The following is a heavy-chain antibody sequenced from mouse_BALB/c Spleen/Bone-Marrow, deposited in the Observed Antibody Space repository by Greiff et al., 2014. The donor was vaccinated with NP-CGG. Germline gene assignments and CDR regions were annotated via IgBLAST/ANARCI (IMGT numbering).Heavy chain of an antibody. J-gene: IGHJ4*01. D-gene: IGHD5-5*01. V-gene: IGHV14-3*02. CDR2: IDPANGNT. CDR3: SRGYYDYLFALDY. Sequence: EVHLVESGAELVKPGASVKLSCTASGFNIKDTYIYWVKQRPEQGLEWVGRIDPANGNTKYDPKFQGKATTAADTSSNTAYLQLSSLTSEDTAVYYCSRGYYDYLFALDYWGHGTSVTVSS. CDR1: GFNIKDTY.